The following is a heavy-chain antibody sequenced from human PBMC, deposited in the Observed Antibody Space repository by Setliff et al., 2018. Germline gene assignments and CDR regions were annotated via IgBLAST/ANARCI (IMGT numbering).Heavy chain of an antibody. CDR2: IYHSGST. V-gene: IGHV4-38-2*02. J-gene: IGHJ6*02. Sequence: SETLSLTCAVSGYSISSGYYWRWIRQPPGKGLEWIGNIYHSGSTYYNPSLKSRVTISVDTSKNQFSLKLSSVTAADTAVYYCARDEGSSYFYGMDVWGQGTTVTVSS. CDR3: ARDEGSSYFYGMDV. CDR1: GYSISSGYY. D-gene: IGHD6-13*01.